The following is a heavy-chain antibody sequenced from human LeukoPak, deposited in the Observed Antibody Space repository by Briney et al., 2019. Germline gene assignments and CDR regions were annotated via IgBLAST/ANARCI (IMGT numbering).Heavy chain of an antibody. CDR3: ARQIQLLWFGESPGWFDP. CDR2: ISAYNGNT. Sequence: ASVKVSCKASGYTFTSYGISWVRQAPGQGLEWMGWISAYNGNTIYAQKLQGRVTMTTDTSTSTAYMELRSLRSDDTAVYYCARQIQLLWFGESPGWFDPWGQGTLVTVS. V-gene: IGHV1-18*04. J-gene: IGHJ5*02. CDR1: GYTFTSYG. D-gene: IGHD3-10*01.